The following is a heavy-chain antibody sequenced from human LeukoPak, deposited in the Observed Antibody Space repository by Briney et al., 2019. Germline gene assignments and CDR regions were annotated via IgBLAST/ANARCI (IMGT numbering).Heavy chain of an antibody. CDR2: ISGSGGST. CDR1: GFTFSSYA. Sequence: GGSLRLSCAASGFTFSSYAMSWVRQAPGKGLEWVSAISGSGGSTYYADSVKGRFTISRDNSKNTLYLQMNRLRAEDTAVYYCAKDQSASPYGGYYWGQGTLVTVSS. V-gene: IGHV3-23*01. J-gene: IGHJ4*02. D-gene: IGHD4-17*01. CDR3: AKDQSASPYGGYY.